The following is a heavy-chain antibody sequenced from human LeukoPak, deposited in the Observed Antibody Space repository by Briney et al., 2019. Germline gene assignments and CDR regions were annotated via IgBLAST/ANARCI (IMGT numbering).Heavy chain of an antibody. D-gene: IGHD1-26*01. V-gene: IGHV3-30*18. CDR3: AKEVSGSYYVYYYYYYGMDV. CDR2: ISYDGSNK. CDR1: GFTFSSYG. J-gene: IGHJ6*02. Sequence: PGGSLRLSCAASGFTFSSYGTHWVRQAPGKGLEWVAVISYDGSNKYYADSVKGRFTISRDNSKNTLYLQMNSLRAEDTAVYYCAKEVSGSYYVYYYYYYGMDVWGQGTTVTVSS.